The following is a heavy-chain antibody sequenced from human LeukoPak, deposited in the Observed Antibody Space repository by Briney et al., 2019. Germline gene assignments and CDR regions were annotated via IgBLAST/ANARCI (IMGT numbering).Heavy chain of an antibody. Sequence: PSETLSLTCTVSGDSISTYYWSWIRQPAGKGLEWIGRMHTSGITSYNPSLKSRVTMSVDTSSNQFSLKLRSVTAADTALYYCARGGSPDVWGKGTTVTVFS. CDR2: MHTSGIT. V-gene: IGHV4-4*07. CDR1: GDSISTYY. CDR3: ARGGSPDV. D-gene: IGHD3-16*01. J-gene: IGHJ6*04.